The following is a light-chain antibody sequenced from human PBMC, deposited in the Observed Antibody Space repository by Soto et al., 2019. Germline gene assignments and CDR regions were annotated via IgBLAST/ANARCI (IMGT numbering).Light chain of an antibody. CDR3: SSYAGSNSFV. V-gene: IGLV2-8*01. CDR2: EVS. CDR1: SSDVGRYNY. J-gene: IGLJ1*01. Sequence: QSVLTQPPSASGSPGQSVTISCTGTSSDVGRYNYVSWYQQYPGKAAKLIIYEVSKRPSGIPDRFSGSKSGNTASLTVSGLQAEDEADYYSSSYAGSNSFVFGPVTKLTVL.